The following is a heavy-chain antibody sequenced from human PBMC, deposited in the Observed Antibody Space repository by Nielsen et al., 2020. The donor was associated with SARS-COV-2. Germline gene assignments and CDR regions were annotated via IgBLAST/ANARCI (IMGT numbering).Heavy chain of an antibody. J-gene: IGHJ4*02. V-gene: IGHV3-23*01. D-gene: IGHD1-1*01. CDR1: GFTYINYG. CDR3: TTRTFYLDY. Sequence: GESLKISCAASGFTYINYGMSWVRQAPGKGLEWVSSIGTSGGNSYYSDSVKGRFTISRDISKNTLFLQMNSLRAEDTALYYCTTRTFYLDYWGQGTLVTVSS. CDR2: IGTSGGNS.